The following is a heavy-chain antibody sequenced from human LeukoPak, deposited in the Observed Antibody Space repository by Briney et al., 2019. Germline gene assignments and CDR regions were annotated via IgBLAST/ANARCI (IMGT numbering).Heavy chain of an antibody. CDR1: GGSISSSSYY. CDR3: ARDRKVTHDY. CDR2: IYYSGST. D-gene: IGHD4-23*01. V-gene: IGHV4-39*07. J-gene: IGHJ4*02. Sequence: SETLSLTCTVPGGSISSSSYYWGWIRQPPGKGLEWIGSIYYSGSTYYNPSLKSRVTISVDTSKNQFSLKLSSVTAADTAVYYCARDRKVTHDYWGQGTLVTVSS.